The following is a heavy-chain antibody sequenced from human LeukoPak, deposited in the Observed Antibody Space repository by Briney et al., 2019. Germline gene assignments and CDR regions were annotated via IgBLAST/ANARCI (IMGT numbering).Heavy chain of an antibody. CDR1: GFTFSSYW. V-gene: IGHV3-7*01. J-gene: IGHJ4*02. Sequence: GGSLRLSCAASGFTFSSYWMSWVRQAPGKGLEWVANIKQDGSEKYYVDSVKGRFTISRDNAKNSLYLQMNSLRAEDTAVYYCAREGCSSTSCYHLDYWGRGTLVTVSS. CDR3: AREGCSSTSCYHLDY. D-gene: IGHD2-2*01. CDR2: IKQDGSEK.